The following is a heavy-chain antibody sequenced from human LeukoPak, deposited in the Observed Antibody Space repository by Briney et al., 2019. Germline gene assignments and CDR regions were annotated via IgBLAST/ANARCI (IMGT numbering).Heavy chain of an antibody. V-gene: IGHV1-2*02. CDR3: ARERRSVVPAATRYFDL. CDR2: INPNSGGT. D-gene: IGHD2-2*01. CDR1: GCTFTGYY. Sequence: ASVKVSCKASGCTFTGYYMHWVRQAPGQGLEWTGWINPNSGGTNYAQKFQGRVTMTRDTSISTAYMELSRLRSDDTAVYYCARERRSVVPAATRYFDLWGRGTLVTVSS. J-gene: IGHJ2*01.